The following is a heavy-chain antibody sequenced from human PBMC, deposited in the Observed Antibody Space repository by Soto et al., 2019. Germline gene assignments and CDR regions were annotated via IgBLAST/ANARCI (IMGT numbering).Heavy chain of an antibody. Sequence: SETLSLTCSVFGGSISNYYWSWIRQPPGKGLEWIAYFHYSGRTDYNPSLKSRVLISVDTSKNQIFLQLSSVTAADTAVYYCARETLWSGYFDYWGQGALVT. V-gene: IGHV4-59*01. D-gene: IGHD3-3*01. CDR1: GGSISNYY. J-gene: IGHJ4*02. CDR3: ARETLWSGYFDY. CDR2: FHYSGRT.